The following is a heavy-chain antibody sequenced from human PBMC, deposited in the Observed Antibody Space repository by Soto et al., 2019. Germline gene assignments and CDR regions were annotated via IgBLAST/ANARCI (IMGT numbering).Heavy chain of an antibody. V-gene: IGHV1-2*04. D-gene: IGHD6-19*01. CDR1: GYTFTGYY. CDR3: ARATVAGSYYYGMDV. Sequence: QVQLVQSGAEVKKPGASVKVSCKASGYTFTGYYMHWVRQAPGQGLEWMGWINPNSGGTNYAQKFQGWVTMTRDTAINPADMEMSRVGYEDTAVYYCARATVAGSYYYGMDVWGQGTTVTVSS. J-gene: IGHJ6*02. CDR2: INPNSGGT.